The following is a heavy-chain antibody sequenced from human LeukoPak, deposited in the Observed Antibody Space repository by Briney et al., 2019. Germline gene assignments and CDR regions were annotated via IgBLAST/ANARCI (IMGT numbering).Heavy chain of an antibody. J-gene: IGHJ4*02. CDR3: ARVLGDGYNYGTLDY. V-gene: IGHV4-38-2*02. CDR2: IYHSGST. Sequence: PSETLYLTCTVSGYSISSGYYWGWIRQPPGKGLEWIGSIYHSGSTYYNPSLKSRVTISVDTSKNQFSLKLSSVTAADTAVYYCARVLGDGYNYGTLDYWGQGTLVTVSS. D-gene: IGHD5-24*01. CDR1: GYSISSGYY.